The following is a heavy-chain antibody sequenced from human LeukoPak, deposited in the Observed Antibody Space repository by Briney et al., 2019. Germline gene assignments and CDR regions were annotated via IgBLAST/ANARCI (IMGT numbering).Heavy chain of an antibody. V-gene: IGHV5-51*01. CDR2: IYPGDSDT. J-gene: IGHJ5*02. CDR1: GYSFTRYW. Sequence: GESLKISCKGSGYSFTRYWIGWMRQMPGKGLEWMGIIYPGDSDTRYSPSFQGQVTISADKSISTAYLQWSSLKASDTAMYYCARGGNSWSNWFDPWGQGTLVTVSS. D-gene: IGHD6-13*01. CDR3: ARGGNSWSNWFDP.